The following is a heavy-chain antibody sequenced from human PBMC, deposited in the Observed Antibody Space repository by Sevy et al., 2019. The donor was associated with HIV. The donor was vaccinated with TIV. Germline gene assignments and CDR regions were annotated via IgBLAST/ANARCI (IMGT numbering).Heavy chain of an antibody. CDR1: GVTFSSYA. Sequence: GGSLRFSCAASGVTFSSYAMHWVRQAPGKGLEWVAVISYDGSNKYYADSVKGRFTISRDNSKKTVYLQMNSLRVEDTAVYYYARDQHDYAGNIRTGWFDPWGQGALVTVSS. CDR2: ISYDGSNK. V-gene: IGHV3-30-3*01. CDR3: ARDQHDYAGNIRTGWFDP. D-gene: IGHD4-17*01. J-gene: IGHJ5*02.